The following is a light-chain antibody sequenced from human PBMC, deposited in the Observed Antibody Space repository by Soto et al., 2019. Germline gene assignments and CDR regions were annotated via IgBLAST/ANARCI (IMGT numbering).Light chain of an antibody. CDR3: QQYGYSSWT. V-gene: IGKV3-20*01. CDR1: QSVDSKY. CDR2: AAS. J-gene: IGKJ1*01. Sequence: EIVLTQSPATLSLSPGERATLSCGASQSVDSKYLAWYQQKPGQAPRILIFAASSRATGIPDRFSGSGSGTDFTLTISRLEPGDFAVYYCQQYGYSSWTFGQGTKVDI.